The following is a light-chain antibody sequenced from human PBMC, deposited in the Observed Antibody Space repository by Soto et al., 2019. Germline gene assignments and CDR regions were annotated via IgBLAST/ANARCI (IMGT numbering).Light chain of an antibody. Sequence: EIVLTHSPATLSLSPGERATLSCRDSKSDRNDLVWYHQKPGQAPRDLIYSASNRATGIPARFSGSGSGTDFTLTISSLEPEDFAVYYCQQRTNWPPTFGGGTKVEMK. V-gene: IGKV3-11*01. CDR2: SAS. J-gene: IGKJ4*01. CDR1: KSDRND. CDR3: QQRTNWPPT.